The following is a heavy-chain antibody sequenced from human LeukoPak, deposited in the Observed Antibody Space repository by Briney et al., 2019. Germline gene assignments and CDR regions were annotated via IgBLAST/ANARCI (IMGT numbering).Heavy chain of an antibody. CDR2: IYSGGST. Sequence: PGGSLRLSCAASGFTVSSNYMSWVRQAPGKGLEWVSVIYSGGSTYYPVSVKGRFTISRDNSKNTPYLQMNSLRAEATAVYYCARVRRYSGSTRGGHWFDPWGQGTLVTVSS. V-gene: IGHV3-66*01. D-gene: IGHD6-6*01. CDR3: ARVRRYSGSTRGGHWFDP. CDR1: GFTVSSNY. J-gene: IGHJ5*02.